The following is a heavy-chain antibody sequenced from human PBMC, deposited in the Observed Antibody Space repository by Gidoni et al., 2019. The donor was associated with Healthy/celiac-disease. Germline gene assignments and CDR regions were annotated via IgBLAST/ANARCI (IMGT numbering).Heavy chain of an antibody. Sequence: QLQLQESGPGLVKPSETLSLTCTVPGGSISSSSYYWGWIRQPPGKGLEWIGSIYYSGSTYYNPSLKSRVTISVDTSKNQFSLKLSSVTAADTAVYYCASGYSYGYDYYYGMDVWGQGTTVTVSS. CDR3: ASGYSYGYDYYYGMDV. J-gene: IGHJ6*02. CDR2: IYYSGST. V-gene: IGHV4-39*07. D-gene: IGHD5-18*01. CDR1: GGSISSSSYY.